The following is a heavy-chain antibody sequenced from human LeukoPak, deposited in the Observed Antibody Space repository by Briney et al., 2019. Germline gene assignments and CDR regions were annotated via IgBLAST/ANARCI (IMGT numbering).Heavy chain of an antibody. V-gene: IGHV3-23*01. CDR3: VRSGGY. Sequence: GGSLRLSCAASGFTITNYAMSWVRQAPGKGLEWVSVISGSGSSTYYADSVKGRFTISRDDSKNTLYLQMNSLRAEDTAVYYCVRSGGYWGQGTLVTVSS. J-gene: IGHJ4*02. CDR1: GFTITNYA. CDR2: ISGSGSST. D-gene: IGHD1-26*01.